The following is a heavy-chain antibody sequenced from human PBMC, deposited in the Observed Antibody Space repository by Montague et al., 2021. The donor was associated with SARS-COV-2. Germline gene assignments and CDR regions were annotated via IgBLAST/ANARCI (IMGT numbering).Heavy chain of an antibody. CDR2: ISSSSSYI. CDR3: ARDGDYYDSSGILDF. D-gene: IGHD3-22*01. J-gene: IGHJ4*02. CDR1: GFTFSSYS. V-gene: IGHV3-21*01. Sequence: SLRLSCAASGFTFSSYSMNWVRQAPGKGLEWVSSISSSSSYIYYADSVKGRFTISRDNSKNSLYLHINSLRAEDTAVYYCARDGDYYDSSGILDFWGQGTLVTVSS.